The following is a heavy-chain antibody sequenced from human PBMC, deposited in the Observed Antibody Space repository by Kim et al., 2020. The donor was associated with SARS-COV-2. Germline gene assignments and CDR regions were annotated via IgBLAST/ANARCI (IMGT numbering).Heavy chain of an antibody. V-gene: IGHV3-64*01. J-gene: IGHJ4*02. D-gene: IGHD1-26*01. Sequence: GGSLRLSCTASGFTFTNYAMHWVRQAPGKGLDYVAAIINNGYSTYYANFVEGRFTISRATSKNTLYLQMGSLRAEDKAMYYCAREARNSANYDYLDYWGQGILVSVSS. CDR2: IINNGYST. CDR1: GFTFTNYA. CDR3: AREARNSANYDYLDY.